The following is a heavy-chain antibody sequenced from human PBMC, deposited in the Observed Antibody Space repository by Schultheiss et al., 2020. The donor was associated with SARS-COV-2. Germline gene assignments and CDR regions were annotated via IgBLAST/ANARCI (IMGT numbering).Heavy chain of an antibody. V-gene: IGHV3-48*01. CDR1: GFTFSSYT. Sequence: GESLKISCAASGFTFSSYTMNWVRQAPGKGLEWLSSISSNSRTMYYADSAKGRFTISRDNAKNSLYLHMNSLRAEDTAVYYCARVWRDTANGYFDYWGQGTLVTVSS. D-gene: IGHD5-18*01. CDR3: ARVWRDTANGYFDY. J-gene: IGHJ4*02. CDR2: ISSNSRTM.